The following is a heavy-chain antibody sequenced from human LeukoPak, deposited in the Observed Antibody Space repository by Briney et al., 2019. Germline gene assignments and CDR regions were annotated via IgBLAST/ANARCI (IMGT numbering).Heavy chain of an antibody. J-gene: IGHJ4*02. CDR3: ARGPRLKMSGNNSKTDKYSGSGLTLGY. Sequence: SETLSLTCTVSGGSISSSSYYWGWIRQPPGKGLEWIGSIYYSGSTYYNPSLKSRVTISVDTSKNQFSLKLSSVTAADTAVYYCARGPRLKMSGNNSKTDKYSGSGLTLGYWGQGTLVTVSS. CDR1: GGSISSSSYY. CDR2: IYYSGST. V-gene: IGHV4-39*07. D-gene: IGHD1-26*01.